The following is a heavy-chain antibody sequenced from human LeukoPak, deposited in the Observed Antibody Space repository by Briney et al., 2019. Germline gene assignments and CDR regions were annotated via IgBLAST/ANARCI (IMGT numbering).Heavy chain of an antibody. Sequence: GGSLRLSCVASGFPFSSYWMTWVRQAPGKGLEWVANIKQDGSKKSYVDSVKGRFTISRDNAKNSLYLQMNSLRAEDTAIYYCASLQPGVRIIEVFAHWGQGTQVTVSS. V-gene: IGHV3-7*01. J-gene: IGHJ4*02. CDR3: ASLQPGVRIIEVFAH. CDR2: IKQDGSKK. CDR1: GFPFSSYW. D-gene: IGHD1-14*01.